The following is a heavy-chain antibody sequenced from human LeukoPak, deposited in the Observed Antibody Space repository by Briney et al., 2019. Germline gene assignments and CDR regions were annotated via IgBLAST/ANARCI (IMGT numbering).Heavy chain of an antibody. Sequence: PSETLSLTCTVSGGSISSYYWSWIRQPPGKGLEWIGSIYHSGSTNYNPSLKSRVTISVDTSKNQFSLKLSSVTAADTAVYYCARETSQKGAHYMDVWGKGTTVTISS. D-gene: IGHD3-16*01. CDR2: IYHSGST. V-gene: IGHV4-59*01. CDR1: GGSISSYY. CDR3: ARETSQKGAHYMDV. J-gene: IGHJ6*03.